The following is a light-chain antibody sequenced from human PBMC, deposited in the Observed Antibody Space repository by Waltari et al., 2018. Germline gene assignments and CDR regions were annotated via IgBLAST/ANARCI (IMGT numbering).Light chain of an antibody. CDR3: QQYNSAPYS. V-gene: IGKV1-16*01. J-gene: IGKJ2*03. CDR1: QGITSY. CDR2: YAS. Sequence: DIQMTQSPSSLSASVGDTVTIACRASQGITSYLAWYQQKPGKVPKPLIYYASNLESGVPSRFSGSGSGTEFTLTISSLQPEDFETYYCQQYNSAPYSFGQGTKVEIK.